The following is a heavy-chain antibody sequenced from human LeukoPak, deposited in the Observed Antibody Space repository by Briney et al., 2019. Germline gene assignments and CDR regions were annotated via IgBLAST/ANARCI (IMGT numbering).Heavy chain of an antibody. CDR2: INPNSGGT. J-gene: IGHJ3*02. CDR1: GYTFTVYY. Sequence: ASVKLSCKASGYTFTVYYMHWVRQAPGQGLEWMGWINPNSGGTNYSQKFQGSGTITRDTSISTAHMELSRLRSDDTAVYYCAIGYSYGPDAFDIWGQGTMVTVSS. D-gene: IGHD5-18*01. CDR3: AIGYSYGPDAFDI. V-gene: IGHV1-2*02.